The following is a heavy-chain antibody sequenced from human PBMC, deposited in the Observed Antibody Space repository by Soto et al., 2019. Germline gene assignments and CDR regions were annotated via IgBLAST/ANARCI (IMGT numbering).Heavy chain of an antibody. Sequence: QVKLVQSGAEVKKPGSSVKVSCKASGGTFTNFAFSWVRQAPGQGPEWMGGIIPIFGTPNYAQWFQARLTITADESTSTAYMELSGLRSEDTAVYYFARGGDMEAAVAKPEYCYGRDFWGQGTTVTVSS. CDR3: ARGGDMEAAVAKPEYCYGRDF. J-gene: IGHJ6*02. D-gene: IGHD6-13*01. CDR1: GGTFTNFA. V-gene: IGHV1-69*01. CDR2: IIPIFGTP.